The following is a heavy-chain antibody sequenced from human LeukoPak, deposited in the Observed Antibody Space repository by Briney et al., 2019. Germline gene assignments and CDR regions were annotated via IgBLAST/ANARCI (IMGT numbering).Heavy chain of an antibody. Sequence: ASVKVSCKASGYTFSDHHILWVRQAPGQGLEWMGWIHPNGHDTKYAQKFQGRMTLTTGTSITTAYMELNWVTSDDTAVYYCSVHYGPGPVWGQGTLITASS. J-gene: IGHJ1*01. CDR3: SVHYGPGPV. CDR2: IHPNGHDT. CDR1: GYTFSDHH. V-gene: IGHV1-2*02. D-gene: IGHD3-10*01.